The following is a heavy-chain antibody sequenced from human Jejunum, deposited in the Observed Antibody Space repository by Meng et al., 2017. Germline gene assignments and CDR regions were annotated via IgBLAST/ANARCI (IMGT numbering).Heavy chain of an antibody. V-gene: IGHV4-34*01. J-gene: IGHJ4*02. CDR1: GGSISDYY. CDR3: ARGNEYSNYGADF. CDR2: INDSGST. Sequence: QVKLQQWGAGLLKPSETLSLTCAAYGGSISDYYWTWIRQTPGKGLEWIGEINDSGSTNYNPSLKSRVTISVGTSKSQFYLRVSSVTAADTAVYYCARGNEYSNYGADFWGQGTLVTVSS. D-gene: IGHD4-11*01.